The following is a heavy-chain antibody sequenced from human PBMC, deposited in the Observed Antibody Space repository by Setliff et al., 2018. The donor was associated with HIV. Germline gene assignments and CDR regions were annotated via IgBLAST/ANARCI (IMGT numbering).Heavy chain of an antibody. CDR1: GYSFTSYG. V-gene: IGHV1-18*01. CDR3: ARDPTSQQLVKTWFAP. CDR2: ISVYNGDT. D-gene: IGHD6-6*01. Sequence: ASVKVSCKASGYSFTSYGFSWVRQAPGQGLEWMGWISVYNGDTNYAQKVQGRISMTRDTSAGTVYMELSSLRSEDTAMYFCARDPTSQQLVKTWFAPWGQGTLVTVSS. J-gene: IGHJ5*02.